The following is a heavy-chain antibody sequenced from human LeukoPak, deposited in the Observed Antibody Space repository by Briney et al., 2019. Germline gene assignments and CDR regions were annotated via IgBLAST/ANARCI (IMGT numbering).Heavy chain of an antibody. CDR1: GYSFTSYW. J-gene: IGHJ3*02. CDR3: ARDGVDTAMVLDPDAFDI. V-gene: IGHV1-46*01. Sequence: ESLKISCKASGYSFTSYWIGWVRQAPGQGLEWMGIINPSGGSTTYAQKLQGRVTMTTDTSTSTAYMKLRSLRSDDTAVYYCARDGVDTAMVLDPDAFDIWGQGTMVTVSS. D-gene: IGHD5-18*01. CDR2: INPSGGST.